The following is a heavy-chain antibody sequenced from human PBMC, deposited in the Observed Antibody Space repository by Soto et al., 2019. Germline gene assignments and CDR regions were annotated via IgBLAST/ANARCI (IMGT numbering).Heavy chain of an antibody. Sequence: GESLKISCKGAGYRFSSYWIAWVRQMPGKGLEWMGIIYPGDPDTIYSPSFQGQVTMSVDKSNSTAYLQWSSLKASDTAMYYCARQGSNGAYYYYGMDVWGQGTTVTVSS. D-gene: IGHD2-8*01. V-gene: IGHV5-51*01. CDR2: IYPGDPDT. CDR3: ARQGSNGAYYYYGMDV. J-gene: IGHJ6*02. CDR1: GYRFSSYW.